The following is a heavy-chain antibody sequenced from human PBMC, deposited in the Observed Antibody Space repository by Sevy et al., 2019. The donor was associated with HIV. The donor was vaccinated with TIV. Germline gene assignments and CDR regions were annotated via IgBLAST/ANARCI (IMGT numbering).Heavy chain of an antibody. CDR1: GYSISSDYY. D-gene: IGHD6-19*01. CDR2: IYHSGYS. J-gene: IGHJ4*02. V-gene: IGHV4-38-2*01. Sequence: SETLSLTCAVSGYSISSDYYWGWIRQPPGKGLEWIGSIYHSGYSYYNPSLKSRVTISVDTSKNQFSLKLSSVIAADTAVFYCARAIGTQVACIYYFDYWGQGTLVTVSS. CDR3: ARAIGTQVACIYYFDY.